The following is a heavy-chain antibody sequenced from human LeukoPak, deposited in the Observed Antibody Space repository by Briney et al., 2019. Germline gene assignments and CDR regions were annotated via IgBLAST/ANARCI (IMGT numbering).Heavy chain of an antibody. CDR1: GGSISSASYY. J-gene: IGHJ4*02. V-gene: IGHV4-61*02. CDR3: AREGSRNFDY. CDR2: IYTSGST. Sequence: PSETLSLTCSVSGGSISSASYYWSWIRQPAGKGLEWIGRIYTSGSTNYNPSLKSRVTMSVDTSKNQFSLKLSSVTAADTAVYYCAREGSRNFDYWGQGTLVTVSS. D-gene: IGHD6-13*01.